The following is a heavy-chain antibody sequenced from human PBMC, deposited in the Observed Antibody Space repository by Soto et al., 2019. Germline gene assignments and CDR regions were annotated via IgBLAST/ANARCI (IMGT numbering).Heavy chain of an antibody. V-gene: IGHV4-31*03. J-gene: IGHJ6*02. D-gene: IGHD6-13*01. CDR2: IYYSGST. CDR3: ARDNGAAAGTASGMDV. CDR1: GGSISSGGYY. Sequence: ASETLSLTCTVSGGSISSGGYYWSWIRQHPGKGLEWIGYIYYSGSTYYNPSLKSRVTISVDTSKNQFSLKLSSVTAADTAVYYCARDNGAAAGTASGMDVWGQGTKVTVSS.